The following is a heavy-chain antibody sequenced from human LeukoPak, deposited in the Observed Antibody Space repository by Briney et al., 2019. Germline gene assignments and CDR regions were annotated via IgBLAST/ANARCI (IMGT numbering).Heavy chain of an antibody. CDR2: IYYNGIT. Sequence: SQTLSLTCTASGGSIFSGDYYWNWIRQPPGKGLEWIGYIYYNGITYYNPSLESRVTISVDTSKNQFSLKLSSVTAADTAVYYCARGDYNDGAGYLDHWGQGTLVPVSS. J-gene: IGHJ5*02. V-gene: IGHV4-30-4*01. CDR1: GGSIFSGDYY. CDR3: ARGDYNDGAGYLDH. D-gene: IGHD3-22*01.